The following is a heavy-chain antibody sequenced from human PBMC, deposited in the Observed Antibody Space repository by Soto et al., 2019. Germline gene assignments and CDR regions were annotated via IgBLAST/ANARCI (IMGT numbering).Heavy chain of an antibody. CDR3: ARAYVTGVSYYYGMDV. J-gene: IGHJ6*02. CDR2: ISYDGSNK. V-gene: IGHV3-30-3*01. CDR1: GFTFSSYA. D-gene: IGHD2-21*01. Sequence: GGSLILSCAASGFTFSSYAMHWVRQAPGKGLEWVAVISYDGSNKYYADSVKGRFTISRDNSKNTLYLQMNSLRAEDTAVYYCARAYVTGVSYYYGMDVWGQGTTVTVSS.